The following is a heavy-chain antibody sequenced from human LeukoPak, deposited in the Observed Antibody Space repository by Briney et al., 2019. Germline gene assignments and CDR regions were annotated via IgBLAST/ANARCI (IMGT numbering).Heavy chain of an antibody. J-gene: IGHJ3*02. CDR3: VRDWEGFNFDI. CDR1: GGSVSSYY. Sequence: SETLSLTCTVSGGSVSSYYWSWVRQPPGEELEWIAYVYNSGSTNYNPSLKSRVTISVDRSKNQFSLEMNSVTAADTAVYYCVRDWEGFNFDIWGQGTMVTVSS. CDR2: VYNSGST. V-gene: IGHV4-59*02. D-gene: IGHD1-26*01.